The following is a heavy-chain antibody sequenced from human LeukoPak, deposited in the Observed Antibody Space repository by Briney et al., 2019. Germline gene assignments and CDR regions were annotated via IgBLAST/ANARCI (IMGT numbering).Heavy chain of an antibody. V-gene: IGHV3-66*01. D-gene: IGHD1-1*01. CDR2: IYSGGST. CDR1: GFTVSDNY. CDR3: ARARSEGPPTGFDY. J-gene: IGHJ4*02. Sequence: GGSLRLSCAVSGFTVSDNYMNWVRQAPGKGLEWVSVIYSGGSTYYADSVKGRFTISRDNSKNTLYLQMNSLRVEDTAVYYCARARSEGPPTGFDYWGQGALVTVSS.